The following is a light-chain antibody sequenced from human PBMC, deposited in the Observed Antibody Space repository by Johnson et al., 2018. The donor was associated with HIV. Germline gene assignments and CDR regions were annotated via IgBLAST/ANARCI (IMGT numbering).Light chain of an antibody. CDR3: GTWDSSLSAHYV. V-gene: IGLV1-51*01. CDR1: SSNIGNNY. CDR2: DNN. Sequence: SVLTQPPSVSAAPGQKVTISCSGSSSNIGNNYVSWYQQLPGTAPKLLIYDNNKRPSGIPDLFSGSKSGTSATLGITGLQTGDEADYYCGTWDSSLSAHYVFGTGTKVTVL. J-gene: IGLJ1*01.